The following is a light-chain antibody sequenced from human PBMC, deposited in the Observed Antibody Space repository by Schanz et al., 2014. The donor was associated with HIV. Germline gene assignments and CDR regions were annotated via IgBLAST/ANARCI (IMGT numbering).Light chain of an antibody. Sequence: EIVLTQSPGTLSLSPGERATLSCRASQSFTSKYLAWYQQKPGQAPRLLIYGASTRATGIPDRFSGSGSGTDFTLTISRLEPEDFAVYYCQQYGSSRWMFGQGTKVEIK. CDR1: QSFTSKY. CDR2: GAS. V-gene: IGKV3-20*01. J-gene: IGKJ1*01. CDR3: QQYGSSRWM.